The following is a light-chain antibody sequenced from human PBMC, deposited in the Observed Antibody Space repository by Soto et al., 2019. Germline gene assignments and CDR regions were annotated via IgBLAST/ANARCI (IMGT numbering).Light chain of an antibody. CDR2: GAS. J-gene: IGKJ2*01. CDR3: QQYGSSPYT. V-gene: IGKV3-20*01. Sequence: EIVLTQSPGTLSLSPGELATLSCRASQSVSSSYLAWYRQKPGQAPRLLIYGASSSATGIPDRLSGSGSGTDFTLTISRLEPEDFAVYYCQQYGSSPYTFGQGTKLEI. CDR1: QSVSSSY.